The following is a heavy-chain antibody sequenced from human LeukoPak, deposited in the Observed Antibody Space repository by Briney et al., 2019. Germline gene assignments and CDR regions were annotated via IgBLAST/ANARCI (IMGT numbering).Heavy chain of an antibody. CDR2: ISSSSSTI. D-gene: IGHD3-10*01. Sequence: GGSLRLSCAASGFTFSSYSMNWVRQAPGKGLEWVSYISSSSSTIYYADSVKGRFTISRDNAKNSLYLQMNSLRAEDTAVYYCARATMVRGVIIPYYFDYWGQGTLVTVSS. CDR3: ARATMVRGVIIPYYFDY. J-gene: IGHJ4*02. CDR1: GFTFSSYS. V-gene: IGHV3-48*04.